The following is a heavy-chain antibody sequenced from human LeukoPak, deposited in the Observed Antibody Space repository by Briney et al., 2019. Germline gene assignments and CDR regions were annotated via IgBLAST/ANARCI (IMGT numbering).Heavy chain of an antibody. CDR1: GSSISSSNYY. D-gene: IGHD3-10*01. CDR3: ARGKGQYGSGTRGFTWFDL. CDR2: IYSRGST. Sequence: SETLSLTCIVSGSSISSSNYYWGWIRQSPRKGLEWIGSIYSRGSTYYNPSLKSRVIVSSDMSKNQFSLMLNSVTAADTAVYYCARGKGQYGSGTRGFTWFDLWGQGTLVTVSS. V-gene: IGHV4-39*07. J-gene: IGHJ5*02.